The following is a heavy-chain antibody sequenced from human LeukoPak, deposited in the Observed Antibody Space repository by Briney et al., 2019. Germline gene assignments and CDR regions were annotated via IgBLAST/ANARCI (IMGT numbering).Heavy chain of an antibody. CDR1: RFTFRNYG. CDR3: AKDLPPYYFDY. J-gene: IGHJ4*02. V-gene: IGHV3-30*18. Sequence: GGSLRLSCAASRFTFRNYGMHWVRQAPGKGLEWVAVISYDGSNKYYADSVKGRFTISRDNSENTLSLQMNSLRAEDTAVYYCAKDLPPYYFDYWGQGTLVTVSS. CDR2: ISYDGSNK.